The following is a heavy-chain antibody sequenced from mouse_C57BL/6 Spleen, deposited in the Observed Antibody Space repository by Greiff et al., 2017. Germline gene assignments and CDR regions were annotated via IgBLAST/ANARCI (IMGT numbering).Heavy chain of an antibody. CDR2: IDPAGSCT. CDR3: ARGSSRRDYYAMGY. J-gene: IGHJ4*01. Sequence: QVQLQQPGAELVKPGASVKLSCKASGYTFTSYWMHWVKQRPGQGLEWIGEIDPAGSCTNYNQKFKGKSTLTVDKSSSTAYMQLSSLTSDDSAVYYCARGSSRRDYYAMGYWGQGASVTVS. V-gene: IGHV1-69*01. CDR1: GYTFTSYW.